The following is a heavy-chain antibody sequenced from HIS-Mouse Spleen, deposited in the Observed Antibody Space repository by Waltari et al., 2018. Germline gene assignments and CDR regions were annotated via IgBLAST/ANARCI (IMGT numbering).Heavy chain of an antibody. CDR2: IYYSGST. D-gene: IGHD6-13*01. V-gene: IGHV4-39*07. J-gene: IGHJ2*01. Sequence: QLQLQESGPGLVKPSETLSLTCTVSGGSISSSSYYWGWIRQPPGKGLEGIGSIYYSGSTYTNPSLKSRVTISVDTSKNQFSLKLSSVTAAGTAVYYCAREIPYSSSWYDWYFDLWGRGTLVTVSS. CDR1: GGSISSSSYY. CDR3: AREIPYSSSWYDWYFDL.